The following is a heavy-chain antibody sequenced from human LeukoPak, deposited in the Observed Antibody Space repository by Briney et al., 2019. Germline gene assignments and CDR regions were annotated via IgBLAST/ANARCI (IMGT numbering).Heavy chain of an antibody. J-gene: IGHJ6*02. CDR2: ISAYNGNT. CDR1: GYTFTSYG. D-gene: IGHD3-10*01. Sequence: ASVKVSCKASGYTFTSYGISWVRQAPGQGLEWMGWISAYNGNTDYAQKLQGRVTMTTDTSTSTAYMELRSLRSDDTAVYYCARGKDYYGSGSYYNYGMDVWGQGTTVTVSS. V-gene: IGHV1-18*01. CDR3: ARGKDYYGSGSYYNYGMDV.